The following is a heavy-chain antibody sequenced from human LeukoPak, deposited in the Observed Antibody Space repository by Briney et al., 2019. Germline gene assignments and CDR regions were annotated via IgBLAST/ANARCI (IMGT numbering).Heavy chain of an antibody. CDR1: GFTPADYA. D-gene: IGHD3-9*01. CDR3: AKVASTYDTLTGAIDG. V-gene: IGHV3-9*02. Sequence: GGSLRLSCAASGFTPADYAMQWVRQGPGKGLELVSGISWNSGTIAYSDSVKGRFIISRDNAKKSLYLQLNSLGAEDTAFYYCAKVASTYDTLTGAIDGWGQGILVTVSS. J-gene: IGHJ4*02. CDR2: ISWNSGTI.